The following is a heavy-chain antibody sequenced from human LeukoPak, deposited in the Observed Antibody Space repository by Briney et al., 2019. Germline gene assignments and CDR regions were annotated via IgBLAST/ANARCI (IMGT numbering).Heavy chain of an antibody. CDR3: ARAVGTVTNPYYFDY. D-gene: IGHD4-17*01. Sequence: GGSLRLSCAASGFTFRSYSMNWVRQAPGKGLEWVSSISSSSSYIYYADSVKGRFTISRDNAKNSLYLQMNSLRAEDTAVYYCARAVGTVTNPYYFDYWGQGTLVTVSS. J-gene: IGHJ4*02. CDR1: GFTFRSYS. V-gene: IGHV3-21*01. CDR2: ISSSSSYI.